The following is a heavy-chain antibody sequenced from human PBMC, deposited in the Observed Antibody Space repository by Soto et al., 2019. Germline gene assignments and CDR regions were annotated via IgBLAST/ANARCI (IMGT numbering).Heavy chain of an antibody. CDR1: GFTFSSYA. CDR3: ARDYSHYYGSWNDDKHDPYAI. D-gene: IGHD3-10*01. V-gene: IGHV3-30-3*01. Sequence: PGGSLKLSCAASGFTFSSYAMHWVRQAPGKGLKWLAVISYDGSNKHYADSVKGRFTISRDNSKNTLYLQMNSLRAEDTAVYYCARDYSHYYGSWNDDKHDPYAIWGQGTMVTGSS. J-gene: IGHJ3*02. CDR2: ISYDGSNK.